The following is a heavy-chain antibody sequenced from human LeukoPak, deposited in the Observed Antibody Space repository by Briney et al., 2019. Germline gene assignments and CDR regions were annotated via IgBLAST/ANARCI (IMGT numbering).Heavy chain of an antibody. Sequence: GGSLRLSCAASLFTVSSNYMSWVRQAPGKGLEWVSVIYSGGSTYYADSVKGRFTISRDNSKNTLYLQMNSLRAEDTAVYYCARGHYSSSSYYFDYWGQGTLVTVSS. CDR3: ARGHYSSSSYYFDY. D-gene: IGHD6-6*01. V-gene: IGHV3-66*02. J-gene: IGHJ4*02. CDR2: IYSGGST. CDR1: LFTVSSNY.